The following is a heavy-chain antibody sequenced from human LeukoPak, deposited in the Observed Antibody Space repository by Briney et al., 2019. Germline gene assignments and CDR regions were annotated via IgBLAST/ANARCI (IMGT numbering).Heavy chain of an antibody. CDR3: ARATEDIWGSYRSPSDY. CDR1: GYTFTGYY. V-gene: IGHV1-2*02. Sequence: GASVKVSCKASGYTFTGYYMHWVRQAPGQGLEWMGWINPNSGGTNYAQKFQGRVTMTRDTSISTAYMELSRLRSDDTAVYYCARATEDIWGSYRSPSDYWGQGTLVTVSS. D-gene: IGHD3-16*02. CDR2: INPNSGGT. J-gene: IGHJ4*02.